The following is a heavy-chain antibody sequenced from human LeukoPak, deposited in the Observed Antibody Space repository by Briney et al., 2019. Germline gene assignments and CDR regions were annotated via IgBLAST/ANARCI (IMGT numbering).Heavy chain of an antibody. CDR3: ARLKGYYDSSARRGAFDI. CDR2: IYPGDSDT. CDR1: GYSFTSYW. Sequence: GESLKISCKGSGYSFTSYWIGWVRQVPGKGLEWMGIIYPGDSDTRYSPSFQGQVTISADKSISTAYLQWSSLKASDTAMYYCARLKGYYDSSARRGAFDIWGQGTMVTVSS. V-gene: IGHV5-51*01. J-gene: IGHJ3*02. D-gene: IGHD3-22*01.